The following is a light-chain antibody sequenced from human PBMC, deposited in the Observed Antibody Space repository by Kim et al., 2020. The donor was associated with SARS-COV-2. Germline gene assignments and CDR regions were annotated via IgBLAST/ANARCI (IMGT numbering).Light chain of an antibody. Sequence: DIQMTQSPSSLSAFVGDRVTITCRASQSISNYLNWYQQKPGKAPNLLIYAASSLQSGVPSRFSGSGSGTDFTLTISSLQPEDFATYFCQQSYSTPPIFGPGTKVDIK. CDR1: QSISNY. V-gene: IGKV1-39*01. J-gene: IGKJ3*01. CDR3: QQSYSTPPI. CDR2: AAS.